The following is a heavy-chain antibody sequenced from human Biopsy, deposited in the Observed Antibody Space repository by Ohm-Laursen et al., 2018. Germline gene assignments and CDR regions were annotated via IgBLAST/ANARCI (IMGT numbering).Heavy chain of an antibody. Sequence: VASVKVSCKTSGYNFISYSINWVRQAPGQGLEWMGWIRPLNGDTKYGQKFQDGVTMTTDTSTSTVYMELTSLRSDDTAVYYCARGEVTFGELIVSLDSWGQGTLVTVSS. CDR2: IRPLNGDT. D-gene: IGHD3-16*02. V-gene: IGHV1-18*01. CDR3: ARGEVTFGELIVSLDS. CDR1: GYNFISYS. J-gene: IGHJ4*02.